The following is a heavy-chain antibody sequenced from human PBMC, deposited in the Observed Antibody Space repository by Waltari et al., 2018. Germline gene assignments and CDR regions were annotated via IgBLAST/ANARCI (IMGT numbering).Heavy chain of an antibody. CDR1: GYSFTSYW. J-gene: IGHJ4*02. Sequence: VQLVQSGAEVKKPGESLKISCKGSGYSFTSYWISWVRQAPGQGLEWMGGIIPIFGTANYAQKFQGRVTITADESTSTAYMELSSLRSEDTAVYYCARQGITGTRPNYFDYWGQGTLVTVSS. CDR2: IIPIFGTA. CDR3: ARQGITGTRPNYFDY. D-gene: IGHD1-20*01. V-gene: IGHV1-69*01.